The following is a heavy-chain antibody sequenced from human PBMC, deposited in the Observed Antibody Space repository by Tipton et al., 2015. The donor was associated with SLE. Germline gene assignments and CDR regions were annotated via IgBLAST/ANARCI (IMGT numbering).Heavy chain of an antibody. CDR1: GFTFSSYA. Sequence: SLRLSCAASGFTFSSYAMHWVRQAPGKGLEYVSAISSNGDSTYYANSVKGRFTISRDNSKNSLYLQMGSLRAEDMAVYYCASGLLTAFDHWGQGILGTVSS. V-gene: IGHV3-64*01. CDR2: ISSNGDST. CDR3: ASGLLTAFDH. D-gene: IGHD3-9*01. J-gene: IGHJ4*02.